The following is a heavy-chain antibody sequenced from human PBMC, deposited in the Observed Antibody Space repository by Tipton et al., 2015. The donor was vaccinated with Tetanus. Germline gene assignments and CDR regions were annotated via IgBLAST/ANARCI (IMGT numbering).Heavy chain of an antibody. D-gene: IGHD1-26*01. CDR2: IAPTLGIA. CDR1: GGTFSSHV. CDR3: ARDLKKTMGAAPSRDAFHI. Sequence: QVQLVQSGAEVKKPGSSVKVSCKASGGTFSSHVISWVRQAPGQRLEWMGGIAPTLGIADYAQRFQGRVTITADASTSTAYMELNSLRSDDTAVYFCARDLKKTMGAAPSRDAFHIWGQGTMVTVSS. J-gene: IGHJ3*02. V-gene: IGHV1-69*01.